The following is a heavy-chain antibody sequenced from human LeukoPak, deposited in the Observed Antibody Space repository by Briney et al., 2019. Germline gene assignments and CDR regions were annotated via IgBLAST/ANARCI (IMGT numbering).Heavy chain of an antibody. CDR3: ARLAVAAPEDYYYYYMDV. J-gene: IGHJ6*03. CDR1: GYSFTSYW. CDR2: IYPGDSDT. V-gene: IGHV5-51*01. Sequence: GESLKISCKGSGYSFTSYWIGWVRQMPGKGLEWMGIIYPGDSDTRYSPSFQGQVTISADKSISTAYLQWSSLKASDTAMYYCARLAVAAPEDYYYYYMDVWGKGTTVTVSS. D-gene: IGHD6-19*01.